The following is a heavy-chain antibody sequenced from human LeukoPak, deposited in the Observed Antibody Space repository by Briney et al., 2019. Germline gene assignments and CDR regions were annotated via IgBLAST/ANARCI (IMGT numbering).Heavy chain of an antibody. CDR2: ISGSGGST. Sequence: PGGYLRLSCAASGFTFSSYAMSWLPQAPGKGLEWVSAISGSGGSTDYADSVKGRFTISRDNSKNTLYLEMNSLRAEDTAVYYCAKSYCSSTSCYAHFDNWGQGTLVTVSS. CDR3: AKSYCSSTSCYAHFDN. CDR1: GFTFSSYA. V-gene: IGHV3-23*01. J-gene: IGHJ4*02. D-gene: IGHD2-2*01.